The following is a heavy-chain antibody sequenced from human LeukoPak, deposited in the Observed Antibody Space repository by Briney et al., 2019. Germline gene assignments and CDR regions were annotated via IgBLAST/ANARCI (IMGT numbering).Heavy chain of an antibody. CDR1: GFPFSSYW. J-gene: IGHJ4*02. CDR3: RVGYIXEGIDX. V-gene: IGHV3-7*04. Sequence: PGGSLRLSCVASGFPFSSYWMTWVRQAPGKGLEWVANIKQDGSKKSYVDSVKGRFTISRDNAKNSLYLQMNSLRAEDTAIYCTRVGYIXEGIDXWGQGTLVAVSS. CDR2: IKQDGSKK. D-gene: IGHD5-24*01.